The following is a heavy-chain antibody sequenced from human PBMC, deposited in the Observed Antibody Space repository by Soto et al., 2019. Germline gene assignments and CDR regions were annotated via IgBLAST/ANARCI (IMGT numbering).Heavy chain of an antibody. CDR3: VRVPLVARAAAPRAWFDP. Sequence: GASVKVSCKASGFTFISSAVQWVRQARGQRLEWIGWIIVYNGNTNYAQKLQGRVTITTDISTSTAYMELRSLETEDTAVYYCVRVPLVARAAAPRAWFDPWGQGTLVTVSS. CDR2: IIVYNGNT. CDR1: GFTFISSA. V-gene: IGHV1-58*01. J-gene: IGHJ5*02. D-gene: IGHD2-2*01.